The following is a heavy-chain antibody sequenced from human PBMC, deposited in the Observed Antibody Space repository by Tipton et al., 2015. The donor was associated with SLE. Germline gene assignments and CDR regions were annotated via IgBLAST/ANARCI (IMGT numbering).Heavy chain of an antibody. CDR3: ATSDFYGSGQGLDV. J-gene: IGHJ6*02. Sequence: TLSLTCTVSGGSISSSSYPWAWIRPPPGKGLEWIGSVYYSGKTSYTPSLMNRVIISEDTSTNQFSLILSSVTAADTAVYYCATSDFYGSGQGLDVWGQGTTVTVSS. CDR1: GGSISSSSYP. D-gene: IGHD2/OR15-2a*01. V-gene: IGHV4-39*07. CDR2: VYYSGKT.